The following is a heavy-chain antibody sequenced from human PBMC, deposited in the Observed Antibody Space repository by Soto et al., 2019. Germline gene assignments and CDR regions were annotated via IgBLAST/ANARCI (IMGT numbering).Heavy chain of an antibody. CDR1: GFTFTAAW. Sequence: GGSRRLSGAASGFTFTAAWINWVRQAPGQGRDWVGRIESKVDGGTSEVAARVRGRFAVSRDGSKTMVYLQMNSKKTDDTAVYYSSTASYFTLKLVRFESWGLGTLVTASS. J-gene: IGHJ4*01. V-gene: IGHV3-15*04. CDR3: STASYFTLKLVRFES. CDR2: IESKVDGGTS. D-gene: IGHD1-7*01.